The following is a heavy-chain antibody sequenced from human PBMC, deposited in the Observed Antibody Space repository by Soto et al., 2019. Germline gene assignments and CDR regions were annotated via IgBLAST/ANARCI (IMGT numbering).Heavy chain of an antibody. J-gene: IGHJ4*02. CDR2: ISGSGGST. CDR1: GFTFSRYA. V-gene: IGHV3-23*01. Sequence: GGSLRLSCAASGFTFSRYAMSWVRQSPGKGLEYVSAISGSGGSTYYAESVKGRFTISRDNSKDTLFLQMKSLRAEDTALYYCATAFNYGSGSYPFFDSWGQGTLVTVSS. CDR3: ATAFNYGSGSYPFFDS. D-gene: IGHD3-10*01.